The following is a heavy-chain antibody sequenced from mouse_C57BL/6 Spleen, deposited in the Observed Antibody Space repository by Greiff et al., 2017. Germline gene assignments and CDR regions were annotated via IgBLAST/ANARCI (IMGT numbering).Heavy chain of an antibody. Sequence: VQLQQSGAELVRPGTSVTLSCKASGYTFTNYWIGWAKQRPGHGLEWIGDIYPGGGYTNYNEKFKGKATLTADKSSSTAYMQFSSLTSEDSAIYYCARGEARDYWGQGTSVTVSA. V-gene: IGHV1-63*01. J-gene: IGHJ4*01. CDR2: IYPGGGYT. CDR3: ARGEARDY. CDR1: GYTFTNYW.